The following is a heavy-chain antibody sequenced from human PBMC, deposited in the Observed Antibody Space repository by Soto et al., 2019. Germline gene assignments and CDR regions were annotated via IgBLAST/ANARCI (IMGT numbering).Heavy chain of an antibody. CDR2: IHHSGST. J-gene: IGHJ4*02. CDR3: ARGIPEFDY. Sequence: SETLSLTCAVSGASISSGGYSWSWIRQPPGKGLEWIGYIHHSGSTYYNPSLKSRVTISVDRSKNQFSLKLSSVTAADTAVYYCARGIPEFDYWGQGTLVTVSS. V-gene: IGHV4-30-2*01. CDR1: GASISSGGYS.